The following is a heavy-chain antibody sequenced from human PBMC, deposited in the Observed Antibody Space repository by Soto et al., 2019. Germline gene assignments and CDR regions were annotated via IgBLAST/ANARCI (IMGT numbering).Heavy chain of an antibody. V-gene: IGHV1-69*06. CDR1: GGAFNNYA. J-gene: IGHJ6*02. CDR2: IIPLHNTS. Sequence: QVQLLQSGAEVKKPGSSVKVSCKVSGGAFNNYALNWVRHGPGQGLEWLGGIIPLHNTSNSTLKFVGRVTVTADISSTTVYMELNSLTSDDTATYYCASWSNWNPLYYDGLDVWGQGTTVTVSS. CDR3: ASWSNWNPLYYDGLDV. D-gene: IGHD1-20*01.